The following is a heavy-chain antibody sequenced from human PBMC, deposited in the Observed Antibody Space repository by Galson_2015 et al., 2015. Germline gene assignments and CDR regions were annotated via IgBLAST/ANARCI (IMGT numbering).Heavy chain of an antibody. CDR3: AREAYYSDSSGYYSDAFDI. CDR1: GGSIITGSYY. V-gene: IGHV4-61*02. Sequence: TLSLTCTVSGGSIITGSYYWSWIRQPAGKGLEWIGRIYSSGSTKYNPSLKSRVAMSIDTSKNHFSLKLSSVTAADTAVYYCAREAYYSDSSGYYSDAFDIWGQGTMVTVSS. D-gene: IGHD3-22*01. CDR2: IYSSGST. J-gene: IGHJ3*02.